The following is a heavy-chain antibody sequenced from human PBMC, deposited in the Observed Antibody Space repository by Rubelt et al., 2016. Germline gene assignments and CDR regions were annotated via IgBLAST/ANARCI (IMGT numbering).Heavy chain of an antibody. J-gene: IGHJ2*01. V-gene: IGHV1-18*01. D-gene: IGHD6-6*01. CDR3: ARDRIRIAARQGWYFDL. CDR1: GYTFTSYG. CDR2: ISAYHDNT. Sequence: QVQLVQSGAEVKKPGASVKVSCKASGYTFTSYGISWVRQAPGQGLEWMGWISAYHDNTNYAQEVQGRVTMTTDTSTSTAYMELRSLGSDDTAVYYCARDRIRIAARQGWYFDLWGRGTLVTVSS.